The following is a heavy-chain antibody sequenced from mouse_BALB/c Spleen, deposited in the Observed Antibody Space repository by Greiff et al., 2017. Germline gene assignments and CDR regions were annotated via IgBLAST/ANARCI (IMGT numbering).Heavy chain of an antibody. CDR1: GYTFTSYT. CDR3: ARSRNGYAMDY. CDR2: INPSSGYT. J-gene: IGHJ4*01. V-gene: IGHV1-4*01. Sequence: VQLQQSGAELARPGASVKMSCKASGYTFTSYTMHWVKQRPGQGLEWIGYINPSSGYTTYNQKFKDKATLTADKSSSTAYMQLSSLTSEDSAVYYCARSRNGYAMDYWGQGTSVTVSS.